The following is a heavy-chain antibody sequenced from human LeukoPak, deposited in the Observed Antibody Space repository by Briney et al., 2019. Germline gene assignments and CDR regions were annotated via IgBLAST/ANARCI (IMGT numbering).Heavy chain of an antibody. Sequence: GGSLRLSCTGSGFTFGDYAMSWVRQAPGKGPEWIGFIRSTTYGGTTEYAASVDGRFTISRDDSRNIAYLQMDSLEIEDTALYYFTKAPLGFLKLFALGGKGPLVTVS. CDR1: GFTFGDYA. CDR2: IRSTTYGGTT. D-gene: IGHD3-3*01. J-gene: IGHJ4*02. V-gene: IGHV3-49*04. CDR3: TKAPLGFLKLFAL.